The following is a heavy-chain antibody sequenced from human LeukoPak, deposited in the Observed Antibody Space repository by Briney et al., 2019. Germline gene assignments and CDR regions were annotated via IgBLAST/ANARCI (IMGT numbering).Heavy chain of an antibody. D-gene: IGHD1-26*01. J-gene: IGHJ4*02. CDR1: GYTFTDHY. Sequence: ASVKVSCKASGYTFTDHYMHWVRQAPGQGLEWMGWIDPNSGGTNYAQKLQGRVTMTTDTSTSTAYMELRSLRSDDTAVYYCARVGLYSGSYEYYFDYWGQGTLVTVSS. CDR2: IDPNSGGT. CDR3: ARVGLYSGSYEYYFDY. V-gene: IGHV1-2*02.